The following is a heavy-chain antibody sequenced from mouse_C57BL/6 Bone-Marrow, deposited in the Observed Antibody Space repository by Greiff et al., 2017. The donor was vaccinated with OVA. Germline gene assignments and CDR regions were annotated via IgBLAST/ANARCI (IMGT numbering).Heavy chain of an antibody. J-gene: IGHJ4*01. CDR2: IWGDGST. CDR3: AKPSAGFDAMDY. V-gene: IGHV2-3*01. D-gene: IGHD3-1*01. CDR1: GFSLTSYG. Sequence: VKLMESGPGLVAPSQSLSITCTVSGFSLTSYGVSWVRQPPGKGLEWLGVIWGDGSTNYHSALLSRLSISKDTSKSQVFLKLNSLLTDDTATYYCAKPSAGFDAMDYWGQGTSVTVSS.